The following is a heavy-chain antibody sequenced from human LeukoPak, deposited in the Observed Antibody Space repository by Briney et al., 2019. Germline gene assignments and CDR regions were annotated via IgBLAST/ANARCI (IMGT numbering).Heavy chain of an antibody. CDR1: GYTFSSYA. J-gene: IGHJ4*02. D-gene: IGHD3-3*01. Sequence: PGGSLRLSCAASGYTFSSYAMSWVRQAPGKGLEWVSAISGSGGSTYYADSVKGRFTISRDNSKNTLYLQMNSLRAEDTAVYYCAKYYDFWSRLDYWGQGTLVTVSS. V-gene: IGHV3-23*01. CDR3: AKYYDFWSRLDY. CDR2: ISGSGGST.